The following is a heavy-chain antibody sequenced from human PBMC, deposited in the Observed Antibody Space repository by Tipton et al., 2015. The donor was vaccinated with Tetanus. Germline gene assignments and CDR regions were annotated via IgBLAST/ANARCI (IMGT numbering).Heavy chain of an antibody. Sequence: TLSLTCTVSGGSFRSGDHYWSWIRQPPGKGLEWIGYIYYTGSTNYNPSLKSGVTISLDTSKNQFSLKLTSVSAADTAVYYCARLTGHSMDVVDYYYFGMDVWGQGTKVTVSS. CDR3: ARLTGHSMDVVDYYYFGMDV. CDR1: GGSFRSGDHY. D-gene: IGHD2-15*01. J-gene: IGHJ6*02. V-gene: IGHV4-61*08. CDR2: IYYTGST.